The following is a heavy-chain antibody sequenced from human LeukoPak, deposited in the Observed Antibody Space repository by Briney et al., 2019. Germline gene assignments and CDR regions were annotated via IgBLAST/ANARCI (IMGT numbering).Heavy chain of an antibody. CDR2: IYYSGST. Sequence: SETLSLTCTVSGGSISSYYWSWIRQPPGKGLEWIGYIYYSGSTNYNPSLKSRVTISVDTSKNQFSLKLSSVTAADTAVYYWARILGGAYYYGMDVWGQGTTVTVSS. CDR1: GGSISSYY. J-gene: IGHJ6*02. CDR3: ARILGGAYYYGMDV. D-gene: IGHD3-16*01. V-gene: IGHV4-59*01.